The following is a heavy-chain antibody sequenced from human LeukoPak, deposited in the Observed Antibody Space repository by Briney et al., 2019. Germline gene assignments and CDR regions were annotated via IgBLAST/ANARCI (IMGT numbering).Heavy chain of an antibody. CDR1: GVPFSNYY. Sequence: SETLSLTCAVSGVPFSNYYWSWVRQSPRQGLEWIGELNHSGHTNYNPSLKSRVTMSIDTSKNQFSLILTSVTAADAGVYYCTRAVAGHPDWGQGTLVTVSS. J-gene: IGHJ4*02. CDR2: LNHSGHT. CDR3: TRAVAGHPD. D-gene: IGHD6-19*01. V-gene: IGHV4-34*01.